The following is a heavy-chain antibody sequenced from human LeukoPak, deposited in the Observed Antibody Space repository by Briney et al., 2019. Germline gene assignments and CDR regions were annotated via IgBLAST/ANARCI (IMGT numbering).Heavy chain of an antibody. Sequence: SETLSLTCAVSGGSISRGGYSWNWIRQPTGKGLEWIGRTGATNYNPSLKSRVTMSVDTSRNQLSLTLISVTAADTAVYYCARNYRGSNYFDHWGPGTLVTVSS. J-gene: IGHJ4*02. CDR1: GGSISRGGYS. D-gene: IGHD5-24*01. V-gene: IGHV4-61*02. CDR2: TGAT. CDR3: ARNYRGSNYFDH.